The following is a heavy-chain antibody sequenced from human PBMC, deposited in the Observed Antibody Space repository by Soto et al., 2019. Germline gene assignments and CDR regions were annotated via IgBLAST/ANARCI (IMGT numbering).Heavy chain of an antibody. J-gene: IGHJ4*02. Sequence: GGSLRLSCAASGFTFSGSAIHWVRQASGKGLEWVGRIRDRANTYATAYAASLKGRFSISRDDSKNTAYLQMNSLKTEDTAVYYCISPEYYYDSSGSDYWGQGTLVTVSS. CDR1: GFTFSGSA. CDR3: ISPEYYYDSSGSDY. D-gene: IGHD3-22*01. V-gene: IGHV3-73*01. CDR2: IRDRANTYAT.